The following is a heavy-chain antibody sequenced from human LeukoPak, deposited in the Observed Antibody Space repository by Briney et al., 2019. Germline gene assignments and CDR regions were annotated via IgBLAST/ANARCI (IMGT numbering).Heavy chain of an antibody. Sequence: PSETLSLTCTVSGASIRSGDYYWSWIRQPPGKGLEWIGYIYDSGSTYYNPSLKSRVTISVDTSKNQFSLKLSSVTAADTAVYYCARVGYSYGYVGWFDPWGQGTLVTVSS. CDR2: IYDSGST. D-gene: IGHD5-18*01. J-gene: IGHJ5*02. CDR3: ARVGYSYGYVGWFDP. V-gene: IGHV4-61*08. CDR1: GASIRSGDYY.